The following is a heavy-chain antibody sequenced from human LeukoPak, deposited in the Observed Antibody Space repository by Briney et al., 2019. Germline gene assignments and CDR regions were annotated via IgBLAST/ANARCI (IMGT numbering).Heavy chain of an antibody. CDR1: GYTFTSYY. Sequence: ASVKVSCKASGYTFTSYYMHWVRQAPGQGFEWMGVINPSGGSTSYAQKFQGRVTMTRDMSTSTVYMELSSLRSEDTAVYYCARAIVSAGRRFDYWGQGTLVTVSS. J-gene: IGHJ4*01. D-gene: IGHD2/OR15-2a*01. CDR3: ARAIVSAGRRFDY. CDR2: INPSGGST. V-gene: IGHV1-46*01.